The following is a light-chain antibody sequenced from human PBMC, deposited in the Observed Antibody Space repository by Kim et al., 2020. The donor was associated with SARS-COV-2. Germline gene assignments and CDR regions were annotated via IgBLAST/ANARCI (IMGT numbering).Light chain of an antibody. CDR1: QSVSSTY. V-gene: IGKV3-20*01. CDR3: HQYGSSTET. Sequence: EIVLTQSPGTLSLSPGERATLSCRASQSVSSTYLAWYQQKPGQAPRLLIYGASSRATGIPDRFSGSGSGTDFTLTISRLEPEDFAVYYCHQYGSSTETFGQGTKVDI. J-gene: IGKJ1*01. CDR2: GAS.